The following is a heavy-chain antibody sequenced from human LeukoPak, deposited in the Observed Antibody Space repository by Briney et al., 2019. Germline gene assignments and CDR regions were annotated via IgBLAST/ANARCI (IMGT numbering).Heavy chain of an antibody. V-gene: IGHV3-9*01. CDR3: AKAPGRIAARPFDY. CDR1: GFTFDDYA. J-gene: IGHJ4*02. CDR2: ISWNSGSI. Sequence: GGSLRLSCAASGFTFDDYAMHWVRQAPGKGLEWVSGISWNSGSIGYADSVKGRFTISRDNAKNSLYLQMNSLRAEDTALYYCAKAPGRIAARPFDYWGQGTLVTVSS. D-gene: IGHD6-6*01.